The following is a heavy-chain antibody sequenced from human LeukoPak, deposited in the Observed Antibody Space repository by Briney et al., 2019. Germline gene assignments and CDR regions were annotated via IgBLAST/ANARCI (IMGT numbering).Heavy chain of an antibody. J-gene: IGHJ4*02. CDR2: IKQDGSEK. CDR3: ARAVYCGGDCYPSDY. CDR1: GFTFSSYA. D-gene: IGHD2-21*02. Sequence: PGRSLSLSCAASGFTFSSYAMHWVRQAPGKGLEWVANIKQDGSEKYYVDSVKGRFTISRDNAKNSLYLQMNSLRAEDTAVYYCARAVYCGGDCYPSDYWGQGTLVTVSS. V-gene: IGHV3-7*01.